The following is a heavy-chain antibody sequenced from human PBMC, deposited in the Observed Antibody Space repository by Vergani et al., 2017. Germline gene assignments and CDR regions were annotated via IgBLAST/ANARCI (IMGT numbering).Heavy chain of an antibody. Sequence: QVQLQESGPGLVKPSQTLSLTCAVFGESFSSFYWSWIRQSPGAGLEWIGYIYYSGSTKYNPSLKSRITISIESSKDQFSLRLSSVTPADTAVYYCARVYYDTSGRTHGMDVWGQGTTVTVSS. J-gene: IGHJ6*02. CDR2: IYYSGST. CDR1: GESFSSFY. V-gene: IGHV4-59*01. D-gene: IGHD3-22*01. CDR3: ARVYYDTSGRTHGMDV.